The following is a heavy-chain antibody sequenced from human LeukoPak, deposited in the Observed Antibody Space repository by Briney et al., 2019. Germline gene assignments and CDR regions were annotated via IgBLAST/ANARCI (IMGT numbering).Heavy chain of an antibody. Sequence: PGGSLRLSCAASGFTFSSYSMNWVRQAPGKGLEWVSYISSSSSTIYYADSVKGRFTISRDNAKNSLYLQMNSLRAEDTAVYYCARGTIAARLDAFDIWGQGTMVTVSS. V-gene: IGHV3-48*04. CDR2: ISSSSSTI. J-gene: IGHJ3*02. D-gene: IGHD6-6*01. CDR1: GFTFSSYS. CDR3: ARGTIAARLDAFDI.